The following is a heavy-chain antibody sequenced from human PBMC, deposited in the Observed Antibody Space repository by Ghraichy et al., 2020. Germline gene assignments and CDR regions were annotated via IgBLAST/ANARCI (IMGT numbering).Heavy chain of an antibody. J-gene: IGHJ3*02. Sequence: GESLNISCAASGFTFSSYSMNWVRQAPGKGLEWVSSISSSSSYIYYADSVKGRFTISRDNAKNSLYLQMNSLRAEDTAVYYCAREGCSGGSCSPDAFDIWGQGTMVTVSS. D-gene: IGHD2-15*01. CDR3: AREGCSGGSCSPDAFDI. CDR1: GFTFSSYS. V-gene: IGHV3-21*01. CDR2: ISSSSSYI.